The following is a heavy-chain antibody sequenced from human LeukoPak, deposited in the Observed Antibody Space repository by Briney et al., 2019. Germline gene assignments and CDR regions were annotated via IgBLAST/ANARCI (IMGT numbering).Heavy chain of an antibody. J-gene: IGHJ4*02. CDR2: IYYSGST. CDR3: ASRNDILTGYVFDF. CDR1: GGSVSSSIYY. Sequence: PSETLSLTCTVSGGSVSSSIYYWGWIRQPPGKRLEWIGSIYYSGSTSYNPSLKSRVTISVDTSKNQFSLKLTSVTAADTAVYYCASRNDILTGYVFDFWGQGTLVTVSS. V-gene: IGHV4-39*01. D-gene: IGHD3-9*01.